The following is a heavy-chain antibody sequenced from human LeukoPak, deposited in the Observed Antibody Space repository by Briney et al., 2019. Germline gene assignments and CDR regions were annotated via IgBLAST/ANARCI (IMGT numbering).Heavy chain of an antibody. Sequence: GGSLRLSCAASGFTFSSYWMHWVRQAPGKGLVWVSRINSDGSSTGYADSVKGRFTISRDNAKNTLYLQMNSLRAEDTAVYYCARGAAGDNFDYWGQGTLVTVSS. J-gene: IGHJ4*02. CDR1: GFTFSSYW. CDR3: ARGAAGDNFDY. D-gene: IGHD6-13*01. V-gene: IGHV3-74*01. CDR2: INSDGSST.